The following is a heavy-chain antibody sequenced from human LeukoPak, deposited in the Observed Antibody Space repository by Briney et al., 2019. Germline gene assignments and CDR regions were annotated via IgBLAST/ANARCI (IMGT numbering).Heavy chain of an antibody. CDR3: AREGDY. CDR2: ISYDGSNK. J-gene: IGHJ4*02. CDR1: GFTFSSYG. V-gene: IGHV3-30*03. Sequence: GGSLRLSCAASGFTFSSYGMHWVRQAPGKGLEWVAVISYDGSNKYYADSVKGRFTISRDNAKNSLYLQMNSLRAEDTAVYYCAREGDYWGQGTLVTVSS.